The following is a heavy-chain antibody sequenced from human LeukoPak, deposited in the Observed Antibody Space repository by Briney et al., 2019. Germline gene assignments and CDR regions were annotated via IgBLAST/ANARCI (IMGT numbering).Heavy chain of an antibody. V-gene: IGHV3-15*04. Sequence: PGGSLRLSCAASGFTFSYVWMSWVRQAPGKGLEWVGRIVSAAHGGTTDYAAPVKGRFIISRDDSKNTLYLQMNSLKTGDTAVYFCSEGLDYWGQGTLVTGSS. J-gene: IGHJ4*02. CDR2: IVSAAHGGTT. CDR1: GFTFSYVW. CDR3: SEGLDY.